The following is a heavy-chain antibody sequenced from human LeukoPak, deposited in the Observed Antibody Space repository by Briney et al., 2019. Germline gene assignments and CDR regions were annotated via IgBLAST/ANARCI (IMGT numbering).Heavy chain of an antibody. D-gene: IGHD3-3*01. V-gene: IGHV1-69*13. CDR2: IISIFGTA. J-gene: IGHJ6*02. CDR3: ARGTIFGVVSGPSYGMDV. CDR1: GGTFSSYA. Sequence: ASVKVSCKASGGTFSSYAISWVRQAPGQGLEWMGGIISIFGTANYAQKFQGRVTITADESTSTAYMELSSLRSEDTAVYYCARGTIFGVVSGPSYGMDVWGQGTTVTVSS.